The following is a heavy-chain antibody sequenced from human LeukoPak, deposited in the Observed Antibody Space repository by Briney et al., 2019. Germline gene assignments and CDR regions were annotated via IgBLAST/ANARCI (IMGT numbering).Heavy chain of an antibody. Sequence: PSETLSLTCTVSGGSISSYYWSWIRQPPGKGLEWIGYIYYSGSTNYNPSLKSRVTISVDTSKNQFSLKLSSVTAADTAVYYCARHTLLEGGDWSWRFDPWGQGTLVTVSS. CDR2: IYYSGST. D-gene: IGHD2-21*02. V-gene: IGHV4-59*08. CDR1: GGSISSYY. CDR3: ARHTLLEGGDWSWRFDP. J-gene: IGHJ5*02.